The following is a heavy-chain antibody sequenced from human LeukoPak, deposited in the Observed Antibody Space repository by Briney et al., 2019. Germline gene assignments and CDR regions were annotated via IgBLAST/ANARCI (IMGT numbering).Heavy chain of an antibody. Sequence: GGSLRLSCAASGFTFSDYYMSWIRQAPGKGLEWVSYISSSSSYTNYADSVKGRFTISRDNAKNSLYLQMNSLRAEDTAVYYCARAGKYGSGSYYRWGQGTLVTVSS. J-gene: IGHJ4*02. CDR2: ISSSSSYT. D-gene: IGHD3-10*01. CDR1: GFTFSDYY. V-gene: IGHV3-11*05. CDR3: ARAGKYGSGSYYR.